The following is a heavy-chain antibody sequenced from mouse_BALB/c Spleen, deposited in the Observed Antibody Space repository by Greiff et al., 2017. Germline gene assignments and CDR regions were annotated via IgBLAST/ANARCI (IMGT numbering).Heavy chain of an antibody. CDR2: IDPANGNT. CDR3: ARGYGNYEGFAY. D-gene: IGHD2-1*01. J-gene: IGHJ3*01. CDR1: GFNITDSY. Sequence: VQLQQSGAELVKPGASVKLSCTASGFNITDSYMHWVKQRPEQGLEWIGRIDPANGNTKYDPKFQGKATITADTSSNTAYLQLSSLTSEDTAVYYCARGYGNYEGFAYWGQGTLVTVSA. V-gene: IGHV14-3*02.